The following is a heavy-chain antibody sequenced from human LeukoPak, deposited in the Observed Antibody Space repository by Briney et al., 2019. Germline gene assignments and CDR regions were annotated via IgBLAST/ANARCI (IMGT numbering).Heavy chain of an antibody. D-gene: IGHD2-21*01. V-gene: IGHV1-69*05. CDR1: GGTFSSYA. CDR3: AIRSSILWWSFDY. CDR2: IIPIFGTA. Sequence: SVKVSCKASGGTFSSYAISWVRQAPGRGLEWMGGIIPIFGTANYAQKFQGRVTITTDESTSTAYMELSSLRSEDTAVYYCAIRSSILWWSFDYWGQGTLVTVSS. J-gene: IGHJ4*02.